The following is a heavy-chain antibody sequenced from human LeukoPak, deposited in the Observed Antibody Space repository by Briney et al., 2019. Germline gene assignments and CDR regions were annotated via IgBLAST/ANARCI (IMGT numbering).Heavy chain of an antibody. D-gene: IGHD3-22*01. V-gene: IGHV3-23*01. CDR3: AKDPGDDYYDSSGYSYFDY. CDR1: GFTFSGYA. J-gene: IGHJ4*02. Sequence: PGGSLRLSCAASGFTFSGYAMSWVRQAPGKGLEWVSAISGSGGSTYYADSVKGRFTISRDNSKNTLYLQMISLRAEDTAVYYCAKDPGDDYYDSSGYSYFDYWGQGTLVTVSS. CDR2: ISGSGGST.